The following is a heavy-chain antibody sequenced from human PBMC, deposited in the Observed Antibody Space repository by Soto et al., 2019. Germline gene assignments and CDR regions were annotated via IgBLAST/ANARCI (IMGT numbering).Heavy chain of an antibody. D-gene: IGHD4-17*01. CDR2: ISYDGSNK. Sequence: QVQLVESGGGVVQPGRSLRLSCAASGFTFSSYAMHWVRQAPGKGLEWVAVISYDGSNKYYAGSVKGRFTISRDNSKNTLYLQMNSLRAEDTAVYYCARGGDGDSYYYYGMDVWGQGTTVTVSS. J-gene: IGHJ6*02. CDR3: ARGGDGDSYYYYGMDV. V-gene: IGHV3-30-3*01. CDR1: GFTFSSYA.